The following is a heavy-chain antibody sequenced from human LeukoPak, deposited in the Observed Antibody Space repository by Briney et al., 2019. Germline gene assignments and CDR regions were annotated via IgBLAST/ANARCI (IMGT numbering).Heavy chain of an antibody. CDR3: ARADFIDAGPYLIGP. CDR2: INTKSGRT. CDR1: GYSFTDYY. Sequence: ASVKVSCKTSGYSFTDYYIHWVRQAPGQGLEWMGWINTKSGRTSSARKFQGRVTMTRDPSITTVYMDMAWLTSDVTAIYFCARADFIDAGPYLIGPWGEGTLVTVSS. D-gene: IGHD3-3*01. J-gene: IGHJ5*02. V-gene: IGHV1-2*02.